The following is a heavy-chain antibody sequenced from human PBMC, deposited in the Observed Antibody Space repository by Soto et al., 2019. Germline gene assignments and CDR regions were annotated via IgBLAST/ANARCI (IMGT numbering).Heavy chain of an antibody. CDR2: IYPGDSDT. CDR1: GYSFTSYW. V-gene: IGHV5-51*01. J-gene: IGHJ4*02. D-gene: IGHD1-26*01. Sequence: LGESLKISCEGSGYSFTSYWIAWVRQMPGKGLEWIGIIYPGDSDTRYSPAFQGHVTISADTSVSTAYLQWRSLEATDSAIYYCARYSGSYWHYLDFWGQGTLVTVSS. CDR3: ARYSGSYWHYLDF.